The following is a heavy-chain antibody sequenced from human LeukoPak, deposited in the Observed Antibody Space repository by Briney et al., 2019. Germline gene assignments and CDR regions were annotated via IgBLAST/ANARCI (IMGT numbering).Heavy chain of an antibody. Sequence: GGSLTLSCAASGLTFSSYGMHWVRQAPGKGREWVGFIRSKAYGGTTEYAACVKGRFTISRDDYKSIAYLQMNSLKAEDTAVYYCTRGDCSSTSCYTFDYWGQGTLVTVSS. J-gene: IGHJ4*02. CDR1: GLTFSSYG. D-gene: IGHD2-2*02. CDR3: TRGDCSSTSCYTFDY. CDR2: IRSKAYGGTT. V-gene: IGHV3-49*04.